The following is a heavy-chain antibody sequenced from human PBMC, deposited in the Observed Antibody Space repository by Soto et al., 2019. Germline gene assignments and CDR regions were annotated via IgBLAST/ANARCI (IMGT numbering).Heavy chain of an antibody. V-gene: IGHV1-2*02. CDR3: ASGWSGGYYYYHGMEV. CDR2: INPNSGGT. D-gene: IGHD6-19*01. CDR1: GYTFTGYY. J-gene: IGHJ6*02. Sequence: RASVKVSCKASGYTFTGYYMHWVRQAPGQGLEWMGWINPNSGGTKYAQKFQGRVNMTRDTSISTAYMELSRLRSGDTAVYYCASGWSGGYYYYHGMEVWGQGTTVTGS.